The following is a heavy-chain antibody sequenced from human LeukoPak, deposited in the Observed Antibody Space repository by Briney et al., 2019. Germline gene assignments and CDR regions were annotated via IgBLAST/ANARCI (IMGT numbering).Heavy chain of an antibody. CDR2: ISAYNGNT. CDR3: ARDVRYGDYDSPDY. J-gene: IGHJ4*02. CDR1: GYTFTSYG. V-gene: IGHV1-18*01. Sequence: ASVKVSCKASGYTFTSYGISWVRQAPGQGLEWMGWISAYNGNTNYAQKLQGRVTMTTDTSTSTAYMGLRSLRSDDTAVYYCARDVRYGDYDSPDYWGQGTLVTVSS. D-gene: IGHD4-17*01.